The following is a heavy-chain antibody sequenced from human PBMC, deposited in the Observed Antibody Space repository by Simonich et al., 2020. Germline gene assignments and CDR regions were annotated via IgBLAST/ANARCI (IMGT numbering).Heavy chain of an antibody. CDR2: INRDGSST. CDR1: GFTFSSYW. V-gene: IGHV3-74*01. CDR3: ARDYSNYDAFDI. Sequence: EVQLVESGGGLVQPGGSLRLSCAASGFTFSSYWMHWVRQAPGKGLGWVSRINRDGSSTSYADSVKGRFTISRDNAKNTLYLQMNSLRAEDTAVYYCARDYSNYDAFDIWGQGTMVTFSS. D-gene: IGHD4-4*01. J-gene: IGHJ3*02.